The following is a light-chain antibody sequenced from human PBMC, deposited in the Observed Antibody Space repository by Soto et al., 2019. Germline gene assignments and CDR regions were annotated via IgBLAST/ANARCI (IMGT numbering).Light chain of an antibody. V-gene: IGLV2-23*01. CDR2: EGS. CDR3: CSYAGSSNV. Sequence: QSALTQPASVSGSPGQSITISCTGTSSDVGSYNLVSWYQQHPGKAPKLMIYEGSKRPSGVSNRFSGSKSGNTASLTISGLQAEDEADYYCCSYAGSSNVFGGGTKQTVL. J-gene: IGLJ3*02. CDR1: SSDVGSYNL.